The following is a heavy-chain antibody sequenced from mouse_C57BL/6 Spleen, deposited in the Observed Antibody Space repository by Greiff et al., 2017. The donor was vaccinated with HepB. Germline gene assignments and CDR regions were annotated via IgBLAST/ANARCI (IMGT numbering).Heavy chain of an antibody. Sequence: EVQLQQSGPELVKPGASVKISCKASGYTFTDYYMNWVKQSHGKSLEWIGDINPNNGGTSYNQKFKGKATLTVDKSSSTAYMELRSLTSEDSAVYYCARRTVASFDYWGQGTTLTVSS. CDR3: ARRTVASFDY. CDR1: GYTFTDYY. J-gene: IGHJ2*01. CDR2: INPNNGGT. V-gene: IGHV1-26*01. D-gene: IGHD1-1*01.